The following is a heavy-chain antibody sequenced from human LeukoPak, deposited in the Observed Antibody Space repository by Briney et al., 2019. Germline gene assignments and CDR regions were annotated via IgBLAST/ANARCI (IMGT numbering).Heavy chain of an antibody. Sequence: PSETLSLTCTVSGGSISSGDYYWSWIRQPPGKGLEWIGEINHSGSTNYNPSLKSRVTISVDTSKNQFSLKLSSVTAADTAVYYCATTYYDILTGPRGSNYWGQGTLVTVSS. CDR3: ATTYYDILTGPRGSNY. D-gene: IGHD3-9*01. V-gene: IGHV4-39*07. CDR2: INHSGST. CDR1: GGSISSGDYY. J-gene: IGHJ4*02.